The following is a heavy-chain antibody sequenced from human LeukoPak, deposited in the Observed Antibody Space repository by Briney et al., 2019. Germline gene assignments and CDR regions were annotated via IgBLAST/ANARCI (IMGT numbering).Heavy chain of an antibody. D-gene: IGHD3-3*01. CDR2: INPNSGGT. CDR1: GYTFTGYY. V-gene: IGHV1-2*02. Sequence: GASVKVSCKASGYTFTGYYMHWVRQAPGQGLEWMGWINPNSGGTNYAQKFQGRVTMTRDTSISTAYMELSRLRSDDTAVCYCARITIFGSRNYYYGMDVWGQGTTVTVSS. J-gene: IGHJ6*02. CDR3: ARITIFGSRNYYYGMDV.